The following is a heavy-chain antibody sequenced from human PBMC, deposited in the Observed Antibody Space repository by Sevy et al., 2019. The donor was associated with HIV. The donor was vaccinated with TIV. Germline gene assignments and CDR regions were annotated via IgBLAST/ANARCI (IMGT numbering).Heavy chain of an antibody. CDR2: FDPEDGET. CDR3: ATTKDYYDSSGSPFDY. D-gene: IGHD3-22*01. Sequence: ASVEVSCKVSGYTLTQLSMHWVRQAPGKGLEWMGSFDPEDGETLYAHKFQGRVTMTEDTSTNTAYMELSSLRSEDTAVYYCATTKDYYDSSGSPFDYWGQGTLVTVSS. V-gene: IGHV1-24*01. CDR1: GYTLTQLS. J-gene: IGHJ4*02.